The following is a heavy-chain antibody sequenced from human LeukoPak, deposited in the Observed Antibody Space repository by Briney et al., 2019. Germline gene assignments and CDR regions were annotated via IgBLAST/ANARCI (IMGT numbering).Heavy chain of an antibody. CDR1: GYTFSMYY. CDR3: AKDRYGDYASGFQH. Sequence: ASVKVSCKASGYTFSMYYMHWVRQAPGQGLEWMGIINPRSGSTTYAQKFQGRLTMTRDMSTGTFYMELNSLKFEDTAVYYCAKDRYGDYASGFQHWGQGTLVTVSS. D-gene: IGHD4-17*01. J-gene: IGHJ1*01. CDR2: INPRSGST. V-gene: IGHV1-46*01.